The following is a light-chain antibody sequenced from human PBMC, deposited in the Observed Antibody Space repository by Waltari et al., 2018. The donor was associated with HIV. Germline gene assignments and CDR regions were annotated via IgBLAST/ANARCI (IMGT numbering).Light chain of an antibody. CDR2: NNN. Sequence: QSVLTQPPSASGTPGQRVTFSCSGSSSNIGSNPVDWYQKLPGTAPRLLIYNNNRRPPGVPDRFSGSKSGTSASLAISGLQSEDEADYYCAAWDDSLNGHVLFGGGTKLTVL. CDR3: AAWDDSLNGHVL. J-gene: IGLJ2*01. V-gene: IGLV1-44*01. CDR1: SSNIGSNP.